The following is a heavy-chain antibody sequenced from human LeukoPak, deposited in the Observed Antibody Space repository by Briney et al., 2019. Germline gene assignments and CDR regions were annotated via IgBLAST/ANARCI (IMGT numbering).Heavy chain of an antibody. CDR2: VSTSGTSA. CDR1: GFTFSNYG. V-gene: IGHV3-23*01. Sequence: PGGSLRLSCTASGFTFSNYGMNWVRQAPGKGLEWVSAVSTSGTSAYYADSVKGRFTSSRDNSKNALYLQMNSLRAEDTAVYYCASRLYSGSYYDYWGQGTLVTVSS. CDR3: ASRLYSGSYYDY. D-gene: IGHD1-26*01. J-gene: IGHJ4*02.